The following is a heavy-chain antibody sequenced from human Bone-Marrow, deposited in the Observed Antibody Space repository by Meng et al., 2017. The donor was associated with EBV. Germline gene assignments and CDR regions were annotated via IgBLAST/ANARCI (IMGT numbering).Heavy chain of an antibody. Sequence: VRTGAELEMTGASCTGSCDASGYTFSSLGISWVRQAPGQVPEWMGWISSYNADTKYAQKFQGRVTVTTDTSTSTAYMELRSLRRDDTAVYYCARGMRNFNFWGQGTLVTVSS. CDR3: ARGMRNFNF. J-gene: IGHJ4*02. CDR2: ISSYNADT. CDR1: GYTFSSLG. V-gene: IGHV1-18*01.